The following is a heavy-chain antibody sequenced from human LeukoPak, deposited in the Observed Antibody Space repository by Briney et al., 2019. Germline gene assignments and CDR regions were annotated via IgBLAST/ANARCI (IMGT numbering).Heavy chain of an antibody. CDR1: GGSISSSNW. V-gene: IGHV4-4*02. Sequence: SGTLSLTCAVSGGSISSSNWWSWVRQPPGKGLEWIGEIYHSGSTNYNPSLKSRVTISVDKSKNQFSLKLSSVTAADTAVYYCARFRKLSGSYIVAFDIWGQGTMVTVSS. D-gene: IGHD1-26*01. CDR3: ARFRKLSGSYIVAFDI. J-gene: IGHJ3*02. CDR2: IYHSGST.